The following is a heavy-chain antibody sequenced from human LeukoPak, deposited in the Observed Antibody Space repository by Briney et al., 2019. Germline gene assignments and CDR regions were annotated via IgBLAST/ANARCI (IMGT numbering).Heavy chain of an antibody. D-gene: IGHD3-22*01. Sequence: GRSLRLSCAASGFTFSSYGTHWVRQAPGKGLEWVAVIWYDGSNKYYADSVKGRFTISRDNSKNTLYLQMNSLRAEDTAVYYCAKDINYDSSGYFIDYWGQGTLVTVSS. V-gene: IGHV3-33*06. CDR2: IWYDGSNK. CDR3: AKDINYDSSGYFIDY. CDR1: GFTFSSYG. J-gene: IGHJ4*02.